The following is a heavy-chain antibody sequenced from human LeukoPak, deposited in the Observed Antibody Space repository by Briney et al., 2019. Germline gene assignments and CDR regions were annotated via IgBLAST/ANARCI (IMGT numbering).Heavy chain of an antibody. Sequence: GGSLRLSCAASGFAFSDSEMNWVRQAPGKGLEWVSYISGSGTTLYYADSVKGRFTVSRDNAKNSLYLQMNTLRADDTAIYYRAREGDDSSGPHFGYWGQGTLVTVSS. CDR1: GFAFSDSE. CDR3: AREGDDSSGPHFGY. J-gene: IGHJ4*02. V-gene: IGHV3-48*03. CDR2: ISGSGTTL. D-gene: IGHD3-22*01.